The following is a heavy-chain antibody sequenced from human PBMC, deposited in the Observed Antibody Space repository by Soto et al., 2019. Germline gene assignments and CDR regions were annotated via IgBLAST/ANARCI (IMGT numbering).Heavy chain of an antibody. J-gene: IGHJ6*02. CDR1: GFTLSRFV. D-gene: IGHD1-1*01. CDR3: ARGNMDV. V-gene: IGHV3-30*04. CDR2: VSNDGSNT. Sequence: QVHLEESGGGVVPPGRSLRLSLVGSGFTLSRFVLPWVRQAPGKGLEWVAVVSNDGSNTYYADSVKGRFTISRDNSMSTLYLQMNSLRREDTALYYCARGNMDVWGRGTTVIVSS.